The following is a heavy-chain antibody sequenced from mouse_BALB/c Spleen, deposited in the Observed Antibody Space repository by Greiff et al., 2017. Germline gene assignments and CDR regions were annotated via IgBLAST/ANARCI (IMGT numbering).Heavy chain of an antibody. J-gene: IGHJ3*01. CDR2: IRNKANGYTT. CDR3: ARDSYGYDAWFAY. CDR1: GFTFTDYY. D-gene: IGHD2-2*01. V-gene: IGHV7-3*02. Sequence: EVQGVESGGGLVQPGGSLRLSCATSGFTFTDYYMSWVRQPPGKALEWLGFIRNKANGYTTEYSASVKGRFTISRDNSQSILYLQMNTLRAEDSATYYCARDSYGYDAWFAYWGQGTLVTVSA.